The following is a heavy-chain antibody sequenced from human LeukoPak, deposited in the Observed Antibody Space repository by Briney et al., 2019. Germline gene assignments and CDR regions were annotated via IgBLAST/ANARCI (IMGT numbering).Heavy chain of an antibody. CDR1: GYSISSGYY. V-gene: IGHV4-38-2*02. CDR2: IYHSGST. J-gene: IGHJ4*02. CDR3: ARGADGDLDY. D-gene: IGHD4-17*01. Sequence: SETLSLTCTVSGYSISSGYYWGWIRQPPGKGLEWIGSIYHSGSTNYNPSLKSRVTISVDKSKNQFSLKLSSVTAADTAVYYCARGADGDLDYWGQGTLVTVSS.